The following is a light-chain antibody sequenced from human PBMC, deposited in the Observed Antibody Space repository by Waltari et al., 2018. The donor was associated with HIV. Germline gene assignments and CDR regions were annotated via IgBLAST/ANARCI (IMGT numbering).Light chain of an antibody. Sequence: QSVFTQPSSVAAAPGQKVTTSCSGGTSNIANNYVTWYQPLPGTAPKVLIYENNKRPSGIPDRFSGSKSGTSATLGITGLQTGDEADYYCGTWDNSLSGVVFGGGTKLTV. V-gene: IGLV1-51*02. J-gene: IGLJ2*01. CDR1: TSNIANNY. CDR2: ENN. CDR3: GTWDNSLSGVV.